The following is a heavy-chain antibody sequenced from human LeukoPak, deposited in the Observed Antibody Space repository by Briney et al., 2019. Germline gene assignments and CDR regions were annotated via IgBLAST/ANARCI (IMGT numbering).Heavy chain of an antibody. J-gene: IGHJ4*02. CDR2: MNPNSGNT. V-gene: IGHV1-8*01. CDR1: GYTFTSYD. Sequence: GASVKVSCKASGYTFTSYDINWVRQATGQGLEWMGWMNPNSGNTGYAQKFQGRVTMTRNTSISTAYMELSSLRSEDTAVYYCARVARSLHLWGYWGQGTLVTVSS. CDR3: ARVARSLHLWGY. D-gene: IGHD3-16*01.